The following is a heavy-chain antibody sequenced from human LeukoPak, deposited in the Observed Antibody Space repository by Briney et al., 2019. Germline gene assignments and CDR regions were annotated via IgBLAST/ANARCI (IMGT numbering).Heavy chain of an antibody. D-gene: IGHD5-24*01. Sequence: GGSLRLSCAVSTFIVASNYMSWVRQTPGKGLVWVSDIYQGGSTYYSDSAKGRFTISRDISKNTLHLQMNNLRVDDAAVYYCARVRDVYNHVFENWGQGTLVTVS. V-gene: IGHV3-53*01. CDR2: IYQGGST. CDR3: ARVRDVYNHVFEN. J-gene: IGHJ4*02. CDR1: TFIVASNY.